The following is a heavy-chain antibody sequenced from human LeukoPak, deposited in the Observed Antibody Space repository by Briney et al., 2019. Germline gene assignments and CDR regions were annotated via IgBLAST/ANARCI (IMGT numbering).Heavy chain of an antibody. CDR1: GFTISNYS. V-gene: IGHV3-48*01. CDR2: ISSSSATI. Sequence: GGSLRLSCAASGFTISNYSMNWVRQAPGKGLEWVSYISSSSATIYYADSVEGRFTISRDNAKNSLYLQMNSLRAEDTAVYYCARDPRGEYCTNGVCSKTTPQIFQHWGQGTLVTVSS. J-gene: IGHJ1*01. D-gene: IGHD2-8*01. CDR3: ARDPRGEYCTNGVCSKTTPQIFQH.